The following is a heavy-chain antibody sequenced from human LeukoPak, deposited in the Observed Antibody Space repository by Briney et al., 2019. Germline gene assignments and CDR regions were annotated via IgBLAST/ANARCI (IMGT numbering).Heavy chain of an antibody. D-gene: IGHD1/OR15-1a*01. CDR1: GFTFSSYA. CDR3: ARDATRGSNANNYSYYSYMDG. CDR2: ISGSGGST. V-gene: IGHV3-23*01. Sequence: GSLRLSCAASGFTFSSYAMSWVRQAPGKGLEWVSAISGSGGSTYYADSVKGRFTISRDNSKNTLYLQMNSLRAEDTAVYYCARDATRGSNANNYSYYSYMDGWGNATTVTAS. J-gene: IGHJ6*03.